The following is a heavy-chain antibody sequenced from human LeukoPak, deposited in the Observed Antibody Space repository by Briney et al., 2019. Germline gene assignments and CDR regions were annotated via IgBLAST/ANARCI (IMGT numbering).Heavy chain of an antibody. D-gene: IGHD6-19*01. CDR2: IDPTSGKT. Sequence: ASVKVSCKASGYTFTTYYIHWVRQAPGQGLEWMGVIDPTSGKTNYAQKFQGRVTMNRDMSTSTIYLELTSLRSDDTAFYYCARDLRTVTVAGLGVFDIWGQGTIVSVSS. CDR1: GYTFTTYY. CDR3: ARDLRTVTVAGLGVFDI. J-gene: IGHJ3*02. V-gene: IGHV1-46*01.